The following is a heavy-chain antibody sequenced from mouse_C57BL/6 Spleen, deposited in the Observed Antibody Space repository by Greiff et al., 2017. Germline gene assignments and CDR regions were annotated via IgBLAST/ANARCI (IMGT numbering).Heavy chain of an antibody. J-gene: IGHJ4*01. CDR3: ARWGGSSYYAMDY. V-gene: IGHV1-64*01. Sequence: QVQLQQPGAELVKPGASVKLSCKASGYTFTSYWMHWVKQRPGQGLEWIGMIHPNSGSTNYNEKFKSKATLTVDKSSSTAYMQLSSLTSEDSAVYYCARWGGSSYYAMDYWCQGTSVTVSS. D-gene: IGHD1-1*01. CDR2: IHPNSGST. CDR1: GYTFTSYW.